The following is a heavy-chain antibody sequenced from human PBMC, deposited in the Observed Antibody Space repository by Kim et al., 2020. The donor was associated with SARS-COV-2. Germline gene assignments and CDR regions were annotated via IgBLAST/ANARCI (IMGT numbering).Heavy chain of an antibody. Sequence: GGSLRLSCAASGFTFSSYGMHWVRQAPGKGLEWVAVISYDGSNKYYADSVKGRFTISRDNSKNTLYLQMNSLRAEDTAVYYCAKGNPVDPVVVPFYWGQGTLVTVSS. CDR3: AKGNPVDPVVVPFY. CDR1: GFTFSSYG. CDR2: ISYDGSNK. J-gene: IGHJ4*02. D-gene: IGHD3-22*01. V-gene: IGHV3-30*18.